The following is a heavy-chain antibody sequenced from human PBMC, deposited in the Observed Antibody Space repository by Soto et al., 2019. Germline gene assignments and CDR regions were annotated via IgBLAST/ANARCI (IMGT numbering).Heavy chain of an antibody. J-gene: IGHJ4*02. Sequence: GGSLRLSCAASGFTVSSNYMSWVRQAPGKGLEWVSVFYSGGSTYYADSVKGRFTISRDDSKNTLYLQMNSLRAEDTAVYYCARDTGRWLNFDYWGQGTLVTVSS. D-gene: IGHD6-19*01. CDR2: FYSGGST. CDR3: ARDTGRWLNFDY. V-gene: IGHV3-66*01. CDR1: GFTVSSNY.